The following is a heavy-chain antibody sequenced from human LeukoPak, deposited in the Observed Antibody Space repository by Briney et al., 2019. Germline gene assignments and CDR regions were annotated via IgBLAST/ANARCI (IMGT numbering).Heavy chain of an antibody. V-gene: IGHV3-7*03. Sequence: GGSLRLSCTASGFTFSNYWMSWVRQAPGKGLKWVANIKQDGSVQYYVDSVKGRFTISRDNAKNSLYLQMNSLRAEDTAVYYCARKWAVAGSSYFDYWGQGTLVTVSS. D-gene: IGHD6-19*01. J-gene: IGHJ4*02. CDR1: GFTFSNYW. CDR2: IKQDGSVQ. CDR3: ARKWAVAGSSYFDY.